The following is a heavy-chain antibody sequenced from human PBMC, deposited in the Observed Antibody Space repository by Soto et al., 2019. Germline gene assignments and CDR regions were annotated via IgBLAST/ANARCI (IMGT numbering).Heavy chain of an antibody. Sequence: QVQLLESGPGLVKPSQTLSLTCSVSGDSISNLDYFWAWIRQPPGQALEYIGYIYKSATTYYNPSFESRVAISVKTSKSQYSLNVTSVTAADTAVYFCARERYYLTGRYFPNWFDSWGQGALVTVSS. CDR3: ARERYYLTGRYFPNWFDS. J-gene: IGHJ5*01. CDR1: GDSISNLDYF. CDR2: IYKSATT. D-gene: IGHD3-16*01. V-gene: IGHV4-30-4*01.